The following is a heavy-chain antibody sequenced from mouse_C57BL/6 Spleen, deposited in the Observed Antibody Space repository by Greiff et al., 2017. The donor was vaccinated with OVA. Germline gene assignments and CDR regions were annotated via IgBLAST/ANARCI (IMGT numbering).Heavy chain of an antibody. CDR1: GYTFTSYW. Sequence: QVQLKQSGAELVRPGSSVKLSCKASGYTFTSYWMDWVKQRPGQGLEWIGNIYPSDSETHYNQKFKDKATLTVDKSSSTAYMQLSSLTSEDSAVYYCARASNYVYFDYWGQGTTLTVSS. J-gene: IGHJ2*01. V-gene: IGHV1-61*01. CDR3: ARASNYVYFDY. CDR2: IYPSDSET. D-gene: IGHD2-5*01.